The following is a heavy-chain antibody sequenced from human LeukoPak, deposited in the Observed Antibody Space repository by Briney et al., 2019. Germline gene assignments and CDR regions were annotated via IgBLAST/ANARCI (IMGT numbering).Heavy chain of an antibody. J-gene: IGHJ6*02. V-gene: IGHV6-1*01. CDR1: GDSVSSNSAA. Sequence: SQTLSLTCAISGDSVSSNSAAWNWIRQSPSRGLEWLGRTYYRSKWYNDYAVSVKSRITINPDTSKNQFSLQLNSVTPEDTAVYYCARAPMNYYGSGSYYKDQTYYYYYGMDVWGQGTTVTVSS. CDR2: TYYRSKWYN. CDR3: ARAPMNYYGSGSYYKDQTYYYYYGMDV. D-gene: IGHD3-10*01.